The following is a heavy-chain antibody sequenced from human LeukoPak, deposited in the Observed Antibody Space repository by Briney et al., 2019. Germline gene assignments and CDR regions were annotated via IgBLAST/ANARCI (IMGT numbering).Heavy chain of an antibody. CDR3: AREVITIFGVVTGLDY. CDR1: GGSISSGDYY. Sequence: SQTLSLTCTVSGGSISSGDYYWSWIRQPPGKGLEWIGYIYYSGSTYHNPSLKSRVTISVDTSKNQFSLKLSSVTAADTAVYYCAREVITIFGVVTGLDYWGQGTLVTVSS. V-gene: IGHV4-30-4*08. J-gene: IGHJ4*02. D-gene: IGHD3-3*01. CDR2: IYYSGST.